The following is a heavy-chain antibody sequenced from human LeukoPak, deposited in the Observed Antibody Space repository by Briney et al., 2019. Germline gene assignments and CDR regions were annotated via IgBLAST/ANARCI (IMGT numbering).Heavy chain of an antibody. D-gene: IGHD2-15*01. V-gene: IGHV3-33*08. CDR1: GFTFSSYA. Sequence: PGGSLRLSCAASGFTFSSYAMHWVRQAPGKGLEWVAVIWYDGSNKYYADSVKGRFTISRDNSKNTLYLQMNSLRAEDTAVYYCATAQRCSGGTCYAWTDAFHVWGQGTMVIVSS. J-gene: IGHJ3*01. CDR2: IWYDGSNK. CDR3: ATAQRCSGGTCYAWTDAFHV.